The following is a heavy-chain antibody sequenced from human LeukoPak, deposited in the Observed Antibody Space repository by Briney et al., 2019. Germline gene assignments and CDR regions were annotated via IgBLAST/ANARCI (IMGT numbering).Heavy chain of an antibody. Sequence: PGRSLRLSCAASGFTFSSYGMHWVRQAPGKGLXXXXVISYDGSXXXYADSVKGXFTISRDNSKNTLYLQMNSLRAEDTAVYYCAKGLPDILTGYFNYWGQGTLVTVSS. CDR3: AKGLPDILTGYFNY. D-gene: IGHD3-9*01. CDR1: GFTFSSYG. V-gene: IGHV3-30*18. CDR2: ISYDGSXX. J-gene: IGHJ4*02.